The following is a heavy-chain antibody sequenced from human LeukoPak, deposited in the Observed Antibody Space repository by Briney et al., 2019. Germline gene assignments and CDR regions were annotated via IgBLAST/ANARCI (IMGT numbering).Heavy chain of an antibody. Sequence: SETLSLTCSVSGGSISSYYWAWIRLPPGKGLEWIGAIYYNGRTFYNPSLESRVTISVDTSKNQFSLKLTSVTAADTAVYYCARRSGRTPNYFDPWGQGTLVTVSS. CDR3: ARRSGRTPNYFDP. CDR2: IYYNGRT. V-gene: IGHV4-59*12. CDR1: GGSISSYY. D-gene: IGHD6-25*01. J-gene: IGHJ5*02.